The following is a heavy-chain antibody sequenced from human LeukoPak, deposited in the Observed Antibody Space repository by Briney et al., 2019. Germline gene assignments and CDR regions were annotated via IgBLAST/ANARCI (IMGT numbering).Heavy chain of an antibody. Sequence: ASVKVSCKASGYIFTSYDINWVRQATGQGLEWMGWMNPNSGNTGYAQKFQGRVTMTRNTSISTAYMELSSLRSEDSAVYYCARGSGYSYGYDAFDIWGEGTMVTVSS. V-gene: IGHV1-8*01. CDR1: GYIFTSYD. CDR2: MNPNSGNT. CDR3: ARGSGYSYGYDAFDI. J-gene: IGHJ3*02. D-gene: IGHD5-18*01.